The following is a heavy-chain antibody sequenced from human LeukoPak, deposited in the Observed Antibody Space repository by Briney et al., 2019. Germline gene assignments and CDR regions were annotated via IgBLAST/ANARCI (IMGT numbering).Heavy chain of an antibody. Sequence: GGSLRLSCAASGFTFSNSWMSWVRQAPGKGLEWVCRIKSKTGGATTDYAAPVKGRFTISRDDSKNTLYLQMNSLKAEDTAVYYDTTPADAFDIWGQGTMVTVSS. CDR3: TTPADAFDI. J-gene: IGHJ3*02. CDR2: IKSKTGGATT. V-gene: IGHV3-15*01. CDR1: GFTFSNSW.